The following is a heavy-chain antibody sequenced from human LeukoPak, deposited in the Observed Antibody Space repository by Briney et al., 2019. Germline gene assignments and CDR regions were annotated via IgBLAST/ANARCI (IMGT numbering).Heavy chain of an antibody. V-gene: IGHV3-23*01. CDR2: ISGSGGST. CDR1: GFTFSSYA. CDR3: ARPYSGSSYVADS. Sequence: PGGSLRLSCAASGFTFSSYAMSWVSQAPGKGMEWVSAISGSGGSTYYADSVRGRFTISRDNSKNTLSLQMNSLKLEDTALYYCARPYSGSSYVADSWGQGTLVTVSS. J-gene: IGHJ5*01. D-gene: IGHD1-26*01.